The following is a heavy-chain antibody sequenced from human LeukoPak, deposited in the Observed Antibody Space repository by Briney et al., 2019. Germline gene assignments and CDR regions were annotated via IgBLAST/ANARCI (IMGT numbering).Heavy chain of an antibody. CDR1: GFTFDDFT. J-gene: IGHJ4*02. CDR2: ITWDGSTT. CDR3: AKGGVVTAVVYYLDY. Sequence: GGSLRLSCAASGFTFDDFTLHWLRQAPGKSLEWVSLITWDGSTTYYTDSVKGRFTISRDNTKNALFLQMNNLTKEDTAFYYCAKGGVVTAVVYYLDYWGQGTLVSVSS. D-gene: IGHD2-21*02. V-gene: IGHV3-43*01.